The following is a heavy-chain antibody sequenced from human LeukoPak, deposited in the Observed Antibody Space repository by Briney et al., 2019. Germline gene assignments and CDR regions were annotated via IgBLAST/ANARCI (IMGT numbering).Heavy chain of an antibody. CDR2: IYYSGST. CDR1: GGSISSGGYY. D-gene: IGHD3-22*01. V-gene: IGHV4-31*03. Sequence: SQTLSLTCTVSGGSISSGGYYWSWIRQHPGKGLEWIGYIYYSGSTYYNPSLKSRVTISVDTSKNQFSLKLSSVTAADTAVYYCARLRTLYYYDSSGWNDAFDIWGQGTMVTVSS. J-gene: IGHJ3*02. CDR3: ARLRTLYYYDSSGWNDAFDI.